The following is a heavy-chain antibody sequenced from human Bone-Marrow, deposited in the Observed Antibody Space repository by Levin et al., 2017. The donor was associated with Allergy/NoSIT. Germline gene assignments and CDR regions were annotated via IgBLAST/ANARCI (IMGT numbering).Heavy chain of an antibody. Sequence: SGPTLVKPTQTLTLTCSCSGFSVSTDIVGVGWVRQPPGEALEWLALIYWNHDERYSPSLEPRLTITKDNSKNQVALTMINMEPVDTATYFCVHRLSDNNYYGGAFDFWGQGIHVTVSS. J-gene: IGHJ4*02. CDR1: GFSVSTDIVG. V-gene: IGHV2-5*01. CDR2: IYWNHDE. D-gene: IGHD1-26*01. CDR3: VHRLSDNNYYGGAFDF.